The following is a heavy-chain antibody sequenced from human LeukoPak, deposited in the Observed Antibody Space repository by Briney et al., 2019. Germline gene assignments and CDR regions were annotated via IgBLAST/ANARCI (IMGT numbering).Heavy chain of an antibody. CDR2: GSDSGGT. CDR3: AKNGQSGFSFDP. J-gene: IGHJ5*02. V-gene: IGHV4-34*01. D-gene: IGHD1-26*01. CDR1: GDSLNGHY. Sequence: SEALSLTCAVYGDSLNGHYWSWIRQSPGKGLEWIGEGSDSGGTKFNPSLKSRVTISADVSKNQFSLRLSSVTAADTAVYHCAKNGQSGFSFDPWGQGTLVTVSS.